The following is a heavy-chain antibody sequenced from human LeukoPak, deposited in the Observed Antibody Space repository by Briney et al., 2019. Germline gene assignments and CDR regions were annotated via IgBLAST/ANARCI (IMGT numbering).Heavy chain of an antibody. J-gene: IGHJ6*02. CDR2: IYHSGST. D-gene: IGHD2-21*02. CDR3: ARRTSCRLAYCGGDCPCGDYGMDV. Sequence: SETLSLTCAVSGGSISSGGYSWSWIRQPPGKGLEWIGYIYHSGSTYYNPSLKSRVTISVDRSKNQFSLKLSSVTAADTAVYYCARRTSCRLAYCGGDCPCGDYGMDVWGQGTTVTVSS. V-gene: IGHV4-30-2*01. CDR1: GGSISSGGYS.